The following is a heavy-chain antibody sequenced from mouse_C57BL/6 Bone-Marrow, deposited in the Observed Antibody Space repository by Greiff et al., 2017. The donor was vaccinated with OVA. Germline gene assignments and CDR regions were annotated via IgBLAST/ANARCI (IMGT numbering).Heavy chain of an antibody. J-gene: IGHJ4*01. Sequence: EVKLMESGGGLVQPGGSMKLSCVASGFTFSNYWMNWVRQSPEKGLEWVAQIRLKSDNYATHSAESVKGRFTISRDDSKSSVYLQMNNLRAEDTGIYYCTFITTVVAGSYYAMDYWGQGTSVTVSS. CDR1: GFTFSNYW. CDR3: TFITTVVAGSYYAMDY. CDR2: IRLKSDNYAT. D-gene: IGHD1-1*01. V-gene: IGHV6-3*01.